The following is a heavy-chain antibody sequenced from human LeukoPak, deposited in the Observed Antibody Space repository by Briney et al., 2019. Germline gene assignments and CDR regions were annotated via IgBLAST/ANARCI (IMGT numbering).Heavy chain of an antibody. J-gene: IGHJ4*02. CDR2: IYHSGST. CDR3: ARDLRRVGATKYFDS. V-gene: IGHV4-4*02. Sequence: SETLSLTCVVSGGSISSSSWWSWVRQPPGKGLEWIGEIYHSGSTNYNPSLESRVSISLDKSKSQFSLRVTSVTAADTAVYYCARDLRRVGATKYFDSWGQGTLVTVSS. D-gene: IGHD1-26*01. CDR1: GGSISSSSW.